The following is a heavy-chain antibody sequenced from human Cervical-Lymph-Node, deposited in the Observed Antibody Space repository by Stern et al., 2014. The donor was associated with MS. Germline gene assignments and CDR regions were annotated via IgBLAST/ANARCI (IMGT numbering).Heavy chain of an antibody. D-gene: IGHD2-21*01. J-gene: IGHJ3*02. Sequence: VQLVQSGAEVRKPGSSVQVSCKTSGGTFSTYSFSWVRQVPGQGLAWMGGIIPILRTTNYAQKFQGRVRITADESTSTIYIVLSSLRSEDTAVYYCARDILLRPGSHDALDIWGQGTVVTVSS. CDR3: ARDILLRPGSHDALDI. CDR2: IIPILRTT. V-gene: IGHV1-69*01. CDR1: GGTFSTYS.